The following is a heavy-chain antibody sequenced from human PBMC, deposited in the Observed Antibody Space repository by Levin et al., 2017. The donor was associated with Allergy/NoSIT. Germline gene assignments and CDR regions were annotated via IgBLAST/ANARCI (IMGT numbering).Heavy chain of an antibody. V-gene: IGHV3-21*01. CDR1: GFTFSSYS. Sequence: PGGSLRLSCAASGFTFSSYSMNWVRQAPGKGLEWVSSISSSSSYIYYADSVKGRFTISRDNAKNSLYLQMNSLRAEDTAVYYCARDLGAYCGGDCYSYGMDVWGQGTTVTVSS. D-gene: IGHD2-21*02. J-gene: IGHJ6*02. CDR2: ISSSSSYI. CDR3: ARDLGAYCGGDCYSYGMDV.